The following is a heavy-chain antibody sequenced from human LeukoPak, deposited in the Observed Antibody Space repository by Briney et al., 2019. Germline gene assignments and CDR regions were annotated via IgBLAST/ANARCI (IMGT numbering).Heavy chain of an antibody. V-gene: IGHV3-23*01. D-gene: IGHD2-2*01. CDR1: GFTFSSYA. Sequence: GGSLRLSCAASGFTFSSYAMSWVRQAPGKGLEWVSAISGSGGSTYYADSVKGRFTISRDNSKNTLYLQMNSLRAEDTAVYYCAKPYCSSTSCLLFDYWGQGTLVTVSS. CDR2: ISGSGGST. J-gene: IGHJ4*02. CDR3: AKPYCSSTSCLLFDY.